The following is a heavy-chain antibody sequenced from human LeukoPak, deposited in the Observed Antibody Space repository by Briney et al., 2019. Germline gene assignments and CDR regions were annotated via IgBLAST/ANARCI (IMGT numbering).Heavy chain of an antibody. J-gene: IGHJ4*02. D-gene: IGHD3-10*01. Sequence: SVKVSCKASGGTYSSYAISWVRQAPGQGLEWMGGIIPIFGTANYAQKFQGRVTITADKSTSTAYMELSSLRSEDTAVYYCARDRDYGSGSPSFDYWGQGTLVTVSS. CDR2: IIPIFGTA. CDR3: ARDRDYGSGSPSFDY. CDR1: GGTYSSYA. V-gene: IGHV1-69*06.